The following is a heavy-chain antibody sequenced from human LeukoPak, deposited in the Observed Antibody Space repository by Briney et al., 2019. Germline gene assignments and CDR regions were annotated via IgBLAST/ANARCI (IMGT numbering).Heavy chain of an antibody. D-gene: IGHD2-2*01. CDR3: AREPAASYYYYMDV. Sequence: GASVKVSCKASGYTFTSYGISWVRQAPGQGLDWMGWISAYNGNTNYAQKLQGRVTMTTDTSTSTAYMELRSLRSDDTAVYYCAREPAASYYYYMDVWGKGTTVTVSS. CDR1: GYTFTSYG. CDR2: ISAYNGNT. J-gene: IGHJ6*03. V-gene: IGHV1-18*01.